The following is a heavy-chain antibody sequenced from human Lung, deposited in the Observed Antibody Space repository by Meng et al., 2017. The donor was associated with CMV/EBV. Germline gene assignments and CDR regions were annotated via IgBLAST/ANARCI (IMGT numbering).Heavy chain of an antibody. CDR3: AREGPTVTPFDY. CDR1: GDSVSSNSAA. V-gene: IGHV6-1*01. Sequence: SETLSPXCAIFGDSVSSNSAAWNWIRQSPSRGLEWLGRTYYRSKWYNYYAVSVKSRITINPNTSKNQFSLQLNSVTPEDTAVYYCAREGPTVTPFDYWGQGTLVTVSS. CDR2: TYYRSKWYN. D-gene: IGHD4-17*01. J-gene: IGHJ4*02.